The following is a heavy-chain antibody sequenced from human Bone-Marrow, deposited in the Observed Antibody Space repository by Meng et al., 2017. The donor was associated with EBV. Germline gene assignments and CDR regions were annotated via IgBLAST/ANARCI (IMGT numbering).Heavy chain of an antibody. CDR1: GYTFTTYA. Sequence: QVQLVQSGAEVKKPXXPVMVXCKASGYTFTTYAIHWVRQAPGQRLEWIGRINPNSGGTNYAQKFQGRVTMTRDTSISTAYMELSRLRSDDTAVYYCATPTSYSSGWFDYWGQGTLVTVSS. D-gene: IGHD6-19*01. CDR2: INPNSGGT. J-gene: IGHJ4*02. V-gene: IGHV1-2*06. CDR3: ATPTSYSSGWFDY.